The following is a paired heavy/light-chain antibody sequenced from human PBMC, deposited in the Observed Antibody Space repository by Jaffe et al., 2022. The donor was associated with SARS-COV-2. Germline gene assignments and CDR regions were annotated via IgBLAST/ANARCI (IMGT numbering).Light chain of an antibody. V-gene: IGLV7-46*01. J-gene: IGLJ2*01. CDR2: DTS. CDR3: LLFFGGPVV. CDR1: TGAVTSGHY. Sequence: QAVVTQEPSLTVSPGGTVTLTCGSSTGAVTSGHYPYWFQQKPGQAPRTLIYDTSIKHSWTPARFSGSLLGGKAALTLSRAQPEDDADYYCLLFFGGPVVFGGGTKLTVL.
Heavy chain of an antibody. CDR1: GFTFRGYW. CDR3: VGTSGTSF. Sequence: EVQVVESGGGLVQPGGSLRLSCVASGFTFRGYWVNWVRQAPGKGLEWVATIHRDGTEKYYVDSVKGRFTVSGDFATNSLYLQMNILRAEDTAVYYCVGTSGTSFWGQGTLVTVSS. J-gene: IGHJ4*02. CDR2: IHRDGTEK. D-gene: IGHD2-2*01. V-gene: IGHV3-7*01.